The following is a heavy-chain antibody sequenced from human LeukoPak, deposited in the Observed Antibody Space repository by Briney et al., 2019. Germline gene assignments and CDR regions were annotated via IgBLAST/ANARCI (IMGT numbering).Heavy chain of an antibody. J-gene: IGHJ3*02. CDR2: MNPNSGNT. D-gene: IGHD3-10*01. CDR1: GYTFTSYD. V-gene: IGHV1-8*03. CDR3: ARGPFYYGSGSAAFDI. Sequence: ASVKVTCKASGYTFTSYDINWVRQATGQGLEWMGWMNPNSGNTGYAQKFQGRVTITRNTSISTAYMELSSLRSEDTAVYYCARGPFYYGSGSAAFDIWGQGTMVTVSS.